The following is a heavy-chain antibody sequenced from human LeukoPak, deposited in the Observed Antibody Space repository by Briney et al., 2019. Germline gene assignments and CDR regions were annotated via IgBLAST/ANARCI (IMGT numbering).Heavy chain of an antibody. Sequence: SETLSLTCTVSGGSISSSSYYWRWIRQPPGKGLEWIGSIYYSGSTYYNPSLKSRVTISVDTSKNQFSLKLSSVTAADTGVYYCARSSELTTFDYWGQGTLVTVSS. CDR3: ARSSELTTFDY. J-gene: IGHJ4*02. CDR1: GGSISSSSYY. CDR2: IYYSGST. D-gene: IGHD4-17*01. V-gene: IGHV4-39*01.